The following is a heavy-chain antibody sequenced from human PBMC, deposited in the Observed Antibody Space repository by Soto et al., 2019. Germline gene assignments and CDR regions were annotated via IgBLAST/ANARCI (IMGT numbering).Heavy chain of an antibody. CDR1: GGSIRSGGYY. CDR2: IYYSGST. D-gene: IGHD2-15*01. V-gene: IGHV4-31*03. CDR3: TTDPRHSWSWVS. J-gene: IGHJ5*02. Sequence: TSETLSLTCTVSGGSIRSGGYYWSWIRQHPGKGLEWIGYIYYSGSTYYNPSLKSRVTISVDTSKNQFSLKLSSVTAEDTAVYYCTTDPRHSWSWVSWGQGTLVTVS.